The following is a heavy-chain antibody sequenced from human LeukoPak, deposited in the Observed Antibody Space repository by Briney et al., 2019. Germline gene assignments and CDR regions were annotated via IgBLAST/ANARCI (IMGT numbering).Heavy chain of an antibody. CDR1: GGSISSYY. V-gene: IGHV4-59*01. CDR2: IYYSGRT. J-gene: IGHJ4*02. CDR3: ARMTYGGNSGEDLDF. D-gene: IGHD4-23*01. Sequence: PSETLSLTCTVSGGSISSYYWSWIRQPPGKGLEWIGYIYYSGRTNYNPSLKSRVTISVDTSKNQFSLKLTSVTAADTAVYYCARMTYGGNSGEDLDFWGQGTLVTVSS.